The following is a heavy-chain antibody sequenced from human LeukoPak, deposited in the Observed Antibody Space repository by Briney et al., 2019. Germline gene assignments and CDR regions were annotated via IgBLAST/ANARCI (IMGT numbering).Heavy chain of an antibody. J-gene: IGHJ4*02. Sequence: ASVKVSCKASGYTFTGYYMHWVRQAPGQGLEWMGWINPNSGGTNYAQKLQGRVTMTRDTSISTAYMELSRLRSDDTAVYYCARETSDCSGGSCYLDYWGQGTLVTVSS. CDR3: ARETSDCSGGSCYLDY. D-gene: IGHD2-15*01. V-gene: IGHV1-2*02. CDR1: GYTFTGYY. CDR2: INPNSGGT.